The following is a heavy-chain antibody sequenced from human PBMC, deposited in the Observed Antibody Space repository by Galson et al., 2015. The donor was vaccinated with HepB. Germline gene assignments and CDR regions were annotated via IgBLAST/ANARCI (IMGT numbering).Heavy chain of an antibody. Sequence: SMRLSCAVSGFSVGTYWRTWVRQAPGKGLECVAHIKPDGSENYYVDSVKGRFTISRDNARNSLYLQMNSLRAEDTAVYFCTRRAGVLWGQGTLVTVSS. CDR3: TRRAGVL. CDR1: GFSVGTYW. J-gene: IGHJ4*02. CDR2: IKPDGSEN. D-gene: IGHD3-10*01. V-gene: IGHV3-7*01.